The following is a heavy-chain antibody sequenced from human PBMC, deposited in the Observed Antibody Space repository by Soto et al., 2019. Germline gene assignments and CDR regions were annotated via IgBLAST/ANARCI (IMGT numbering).Heavy chain of an antibody. V-gene: IGHV3-30-3*01. CDR2: VSYDGSNK. CDR1: GFTFSPYT. CDR3: ARSEVPGRYYFDY. Sequence: PGGSLRLSCAASGFTFSPYTMHWVRQAPGKGLEWVAVVSYDGSNKYYADSVKGRFTISRDNSKNTLYLQMNSLRADDTAVFYCARSEVPGRYYFDYWGQGTLVTVS. J-gene: IGHJ4*02.